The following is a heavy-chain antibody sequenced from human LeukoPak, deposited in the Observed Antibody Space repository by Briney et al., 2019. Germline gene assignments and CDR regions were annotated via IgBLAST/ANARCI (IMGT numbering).Heavy chain of an antibody. CDR1: GGSISSYY. CDR3: ARAIYSSPPYFDY. D-gene: IGHD6-13*01. CDR2: IYYSGST. Sequence: PSETLSLTCTVSGGSISSYYWSWIRQPPGKGLEWIGYIYYSGSTNYNPSLKSRVTISVDTSMNQFSLKLSSVTAADTAVYYCARAIYSSPPYFDYWGQGTLVTVSS. J-gene: IGHJ4*02. V-gene: IGHV4-59*01.